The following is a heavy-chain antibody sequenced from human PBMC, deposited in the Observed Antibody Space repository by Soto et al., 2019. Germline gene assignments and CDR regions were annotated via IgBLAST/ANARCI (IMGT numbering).Heavy chain of an antibody. J-gene: IGHJ4*02. CDR2: ISYDGSNK. CDR3: AKPSYGDKLFDS. CDR1: RFTFSTYL. D-gene: IGHD4-17*01. Sequence: GGSPRLSCAASRFTFSTYLMHWVRRAPGKGLEWVALISYDGSNKYYTDSVKGRFTISRDNSKNTLYLQMNSLRAEDTAVYSCAKPSYGDKLFDSWGQGTLVTVSS. V-gene: IGHV3-30*18.